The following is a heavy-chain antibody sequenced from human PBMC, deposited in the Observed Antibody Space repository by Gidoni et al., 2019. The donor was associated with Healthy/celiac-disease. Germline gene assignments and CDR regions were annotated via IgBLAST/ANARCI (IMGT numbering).Heavy chain of an antibody. D-gene: IGHD6-13*01. J-gene: IGHJ6*02. CDR2: IKQDGSEK. V-gene: IGHV3-7*03. Sequence: EVQLVESGGGLVQPGGSLRLSCAASGFTFSSYWMSWFRQAPGKGLEWVANIKQDGSEKYYVDSVKGRFTISRDNAKNSLYLQMNSLRAEDTAVYYCARRLRRTWYSIGDYYYYGMDVWGQGTTVTVSS. CDR1: GFTFSSYW. CDR3: ARRLRRTWYSIGDYYYYGMDV.